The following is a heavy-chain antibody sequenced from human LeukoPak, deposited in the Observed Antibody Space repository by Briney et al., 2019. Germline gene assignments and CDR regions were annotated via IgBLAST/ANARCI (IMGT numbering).Heavy chain of an antibody. CDR1: GFTVSSNY. Sequence: GGSLRLSCAASGFTVSSNYMSWVRQAPGKGLEWVSVIYSGGSTYYADSVKGRFTISRDNSKNTLYLQMNSLRAEDTAVYYYARVNYGDGIDYWGQGTLVTVSS. D-gene: IGHD4-17*01. CDR2: IYSGGST. J-gene: IGHJ4*02. CDR3: ARVNYGDGIDY. V-gene: IGHV3-53*01.